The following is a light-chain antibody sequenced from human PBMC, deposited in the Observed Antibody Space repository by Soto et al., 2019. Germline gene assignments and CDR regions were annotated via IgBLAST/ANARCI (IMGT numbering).Light chain of an antibody. J-gene: IGKJ2*01. CDR1: QSIDSF. CDR2: APS. Sequence: DIQLTQSPSSLSASVGDRVTITCRASQSIDSFLIWYQQKPGVAPKVLIRAPSALESGAPSRCSGGGSATDFTLTINSLQPEGFATYDGEHSYFVPYTFGLGTKLVIK. V-gene: IGKV1-39*01. CDR3: EHSYFVPYT.